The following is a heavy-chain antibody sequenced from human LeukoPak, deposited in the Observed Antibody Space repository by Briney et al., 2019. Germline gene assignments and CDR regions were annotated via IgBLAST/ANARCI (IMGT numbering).Heavy chain of an antibody. CDR1: GGSIRSGGYS. J-gene: IGHJ5*02. CDR2: IYYSGST. D-gene: IGHD3-10*01. CDR3: ARESNYYGSGTGWFDP. V-gene: IGHV4-30-4*07. Sequence: SETLSLTCAVSGGSIRSGGYSWSWIRQPPGKGLEWIGYIYYSGSTYHNPSLKSRVTISVDTSKNQFSLKLSSVTAADTALYYCARESNYYGSGTGWFDPWGQGTLVTVSS.